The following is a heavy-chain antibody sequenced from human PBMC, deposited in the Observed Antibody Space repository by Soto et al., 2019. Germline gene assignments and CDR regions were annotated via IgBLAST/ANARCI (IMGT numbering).Heavy chain of an antibody. CDR1: GFTFSSYA. V-gene: IGHV3-23*01. D-gene: IGHD3-3*01. CDR3: AKIRGSNYDFWSGYYTTRRAFDI. CDR2: ISGSGGST. Sequence: GESLKISCAASGFTFSSYAMSWVRQAPGKGLEWVSAISGSGGSTYYADSVKGRFTISRDNSKNTLYLQMNSLRAEDTAVYYCAKIRGSNYDFWSGYYTTRRAFDIWGQGTMVTVSS. J-gene: IGHJ3*02.